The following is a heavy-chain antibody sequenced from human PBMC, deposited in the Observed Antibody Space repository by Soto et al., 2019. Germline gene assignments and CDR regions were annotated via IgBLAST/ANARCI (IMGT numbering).Heavy chain of an antibody. Sequence: QVQLVQSGAEVIKPGASVKISCKASGYSFTINYINWVRQAPGQGLEWVGLINPSGASTTYAQNFQGRVTMTRDTSTRTVYMELSSLRSDDTAGYYCARVYGLVKHDDFWISYYDYWGQVTQVTVSS. CDR1: GYSFTINY. V-gene: IGHV1-46*01. D-gene: IGHD3-3*01. CDR2: INPSGAST. J-gene: IGHJ4*02. CDR3: ARVYGLVKHDDFWISYYDY.